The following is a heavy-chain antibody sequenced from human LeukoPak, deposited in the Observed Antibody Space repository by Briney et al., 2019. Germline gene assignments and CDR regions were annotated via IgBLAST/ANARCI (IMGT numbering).Heavy chain of an antibody. J-gene: IGHJ6*02. CDR2: IYYSGST. V-gene: IGHV4-39*01. CDR3: AREVSSADYYHYYGMDV. D-gene: IGHD2-2*01. CDR1: GGSIIRSDYY. Sequence: PSETLSLTCTVSGGSIIRSDYYWGWIRQPPGKGLEWIGSIYYSGSTYYNPPLKSRVTISVDTSKNQFSLQLNSVTAADTAIYYCAREVSSADYYHYYGMDVWGQGTSVTVSS.